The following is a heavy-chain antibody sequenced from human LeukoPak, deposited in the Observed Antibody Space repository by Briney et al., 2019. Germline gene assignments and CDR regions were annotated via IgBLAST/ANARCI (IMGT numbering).Heavy chain of an antibody. V-gene: IGHV4-39*01. D-gene: IGHD6-19*01. J-gene: IGHJ4*02. CDR3: ARGIAVAGYFPYYFDY. CDR1: GGSISSSSYY. CDR2: VYYSGST. Sequence: PSETLSLTCTVSGGSISSSSYYWGWIRQPPGKGLEWIGNVYYSGSTYYNPSLKSRVTISVDTSKNQFSLKLSSVTAADTAVYYCARGIAVAGYFPYYFDYWGQGTLVTVSS.